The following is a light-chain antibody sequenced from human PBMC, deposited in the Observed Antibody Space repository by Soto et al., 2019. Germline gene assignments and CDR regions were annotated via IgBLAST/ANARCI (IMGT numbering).Light chain of an antibody. CDR3: QQRFTSPLT. V-gene: IGKV1-39*01. Sequence: DIQMTQSPSSLSASVGDRVTLTCRASQTIRTSFNWYQQTPGKAPQLLIYSASSLHSGVPSRFSGSGSGTDFTLTISSLQPEDFATYYSQQRFTSPLTFGGGTKVEIK. J-gene: IGKJ4*01. CDR2: SAS. CDR1: QTIRTS.